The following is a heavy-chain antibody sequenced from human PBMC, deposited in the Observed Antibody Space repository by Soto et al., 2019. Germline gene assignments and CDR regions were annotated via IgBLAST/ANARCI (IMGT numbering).Heavy chain of an antibody. D-gene: IGHD4-17*01. CDR3: ANYPTTVTSDY. J-gene: IGHJ4*02. CDR2: IYYSGST. Sequence: SETLSLTCTVSGGSVSSGSYYWSWIRQPPGKGLEWIGYIYYSGSTNYNPSPKNRVTISVNTSKNQFSLKLSSVTAADTAVYYCANYPTTVTSDYWGQGTLVTVSS. CDR1: GGSVSSGSYY. V-gene: IGHV4-61*01.